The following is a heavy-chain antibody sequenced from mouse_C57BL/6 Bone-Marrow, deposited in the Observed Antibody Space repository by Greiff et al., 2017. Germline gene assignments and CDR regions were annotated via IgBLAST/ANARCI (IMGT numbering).Heavy chain of an antibody. V-gene: IGHV5-6*01. Sequence: EVMLVESGGDLVKPGGSLKLSCAASGFTFSSYGMSWVRQTPDKRLEWVATISSGGSYTYYPDSVKGRFTISRDNAKNTLYLQMSSLKSEDTAMYYCARQLRLRDYFDYWGQGTTRTVSS. D-gene: IGHD3-2*02. CDR3: ARQLRLRDYFDY. J-gene: IGHJ2*01. CDR1: GFTFSSYG. CDR2: ISSGGSYT.